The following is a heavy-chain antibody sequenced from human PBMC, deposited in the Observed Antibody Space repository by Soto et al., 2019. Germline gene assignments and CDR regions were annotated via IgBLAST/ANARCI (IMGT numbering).Heavy chain of an antibody. D-gene: IGHD2-15*01. V-gene: IGHV4-34*01. CDR3: ARIGDSGCSGGSCLGAPYYYGMDV. Sequence: SETLSLTCAFYGWSFNDYYCSWIRQPPGKGLEWIGSIYYSGSTYYNPSLKSRVTISVDTSKNQFSLKLSSVTAADTAVYYCARIGDSGCSGGSCLGAPYYYGMDVWGQGTTVTVSS. CDR1: GWSFNDYY. J-gene: IGHJ6*02. CDR2: IYYSGST.